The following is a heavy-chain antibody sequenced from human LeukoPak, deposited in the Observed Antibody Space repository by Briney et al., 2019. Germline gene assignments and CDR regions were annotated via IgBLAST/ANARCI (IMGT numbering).Heavy chain of an antibody. D-gene: IGHD2/OR15-2a*01. V-gene: IGHV3-64*01. CDR2: ISSNGGST. J-gene: IGHJ4*02. Sequence: GGSLRLSCAASGFTFSSYAMHWVRQAPGKELEYVSAISSNGGSTYYANSVKGRFTISRDNSKNTLYLQMGSLRAEDMAVYYCARGPFLQEVDYWGQGTLVTVSS. CDR3: ARGPFLQEVDY. CDR1: GFTFSSYA.